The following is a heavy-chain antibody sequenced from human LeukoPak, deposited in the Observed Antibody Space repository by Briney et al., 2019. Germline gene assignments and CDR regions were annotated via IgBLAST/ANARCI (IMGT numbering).Heavy chain of an antibody. CDR2: IIPILGIA. CDR3: ARAMGMGVVPAAILLDY. V-gene: IGHV1-69*02. Sequence: SVKVSCKASGGTFCSYTISWVRQAPGQGLEWMGRIIPILGIANYARKFQGRVTITADKSTSTAYMELSSLRSEDTAVYYCARAMGMGVVPAAILLDYWGQGTLVTVSS. D-gene: IGHD2-2*02. CDR1: GGTFCSYT. J-gene: IGHJ4*02.